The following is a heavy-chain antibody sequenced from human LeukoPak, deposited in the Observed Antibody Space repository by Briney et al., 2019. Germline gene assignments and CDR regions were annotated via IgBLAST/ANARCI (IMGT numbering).Heavy chain of an antibody. CDR1: GFTFSGDG. Sequence: GGSLRLSCAASGFTFSGDGMHWVRQAPGKGLEWVAFIRYDGTNEYFADSVKGRFTISRDNSKNTLYLQMNSLRPEDTAVYYCAKDRGSYYGDYFDYWGQGTLVTVSS. D-gene: IGHD1-26*01. J-gene: IGHJ4*02. CDR2: IRYDGTNE. V-gene: IGHV3-30*02. CDR3: AKDRGSYYGDYFDY.